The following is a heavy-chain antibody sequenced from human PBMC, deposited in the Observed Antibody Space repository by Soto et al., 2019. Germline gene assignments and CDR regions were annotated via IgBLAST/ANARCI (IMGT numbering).Heavy chain of an antibody. V-gene: IGHV3-30-3*01. D-gene: IGHD2-15*01. CDR1: GFTFSSYA. Sequence: QVQLVESGGGVVQPGRSLRLSCAASGFTFSSYAMHWVRQAPGKGLEWVAVISYDGSNKYYADSVKGRFTISRDNSKNALYLQMNSLRAEDTAVYYCATLPYCSGGSCQSSYYSYYGMDVRGQGTTVTVSS. CDR3: ATLPYCSGGSCQSSYYSYYGMDV. J-gene: IGHJ6*02. CDR2: ISYDGSNK.